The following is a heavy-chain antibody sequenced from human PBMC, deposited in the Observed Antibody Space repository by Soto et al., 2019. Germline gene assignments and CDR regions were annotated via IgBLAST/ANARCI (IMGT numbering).Heavy chain of an antibody. V-gene: IGHV4-30-4*01. CDR3: ATMGTPATGLYFFDY. CDR1: GGSIGSGNYY. CDR2: ISYSGST. D-gene: IGHD2-15*01. J-gene: IGHJ4*02. Sequence: TSETLSLTCTVSGGSIGSGNYYWSWIRQPPGKGLEWIGFISYSGSTYYSTSLKSRVTISVDTSKSQFSLNLSFVTAADTAVYYCATMGTPATGLYFFDYWGQGSLVTVS.